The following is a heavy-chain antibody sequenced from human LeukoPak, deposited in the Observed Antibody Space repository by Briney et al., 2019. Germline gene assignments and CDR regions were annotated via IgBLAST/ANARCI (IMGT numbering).Heavy chain of an antibody. D-gene: IGHD4-17*01. CDR1: GFTFSSYW. V-gene: IGHV3-7*01. CDR2: IKQDGSEK. CDR3: ARLDDYGDLRIDP. Sequence: PGGSLRLSCAASGFTFSSYWMSWVRQAPGKGLEWVANIKQDGSEKYYVDSVKGRFTISRDNAKNSLYLQMNSLRAEDTAVYYCARLDDYGDLRIDPWGQGTLVTVSS. J-gene: IGHJ5*02.